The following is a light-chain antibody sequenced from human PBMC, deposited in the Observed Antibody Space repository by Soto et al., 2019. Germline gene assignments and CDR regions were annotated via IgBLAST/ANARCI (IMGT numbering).Light chain of an antibody. CDR1: QGIKND. J-gene: IGKJ3*01. Sequence: AIQMTQSPSSLSASVGDRVTITCRASQGIKNDLAWYQQKPGKAPQLLIYGASSLHRGVPSRFTGSTSGVDFTLTISSLQPEDLQTSYCLQDLNYPRAVGTGTKVDI. CDR2: GAS. V-gene: IGKV1-6*01. CDR3: LQDLNYPRA.